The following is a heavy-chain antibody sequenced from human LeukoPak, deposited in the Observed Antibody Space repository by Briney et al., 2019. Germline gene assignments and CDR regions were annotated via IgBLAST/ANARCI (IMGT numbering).Heavy chain of an antibody. Sequence: GGSLRLSCAASGFTFSSYGMHLVRQAPGTGLEWVAIISYDGSNKYYADSVKGRFTISRDNSKTTLYLQMNSLRAEEGAVYCCARGGVGYNLDYWGQGTLVTVSS. CDR2: ISYDGSNK. CDR3: ARGGVGYNLDY. CDR1: GFTFSSYG. J-gene: IGHJ4*02. D-gene: IGHD5-24*01. V-gene: IGHV3-30*03.